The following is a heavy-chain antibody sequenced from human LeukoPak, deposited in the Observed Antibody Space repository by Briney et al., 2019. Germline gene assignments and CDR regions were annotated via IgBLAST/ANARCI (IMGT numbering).Heavy chain of an antibody. CDR2: ISAYNGNT. J-gene: IGHJ3*02. CDR3: ARGASYCSSTSCYIWDAFDI. D-gene: IGHD2-2*02. CDR1: GYIFTSYS. Sequence: ASVKVSCKASGYIFTSYSISWVRQAPGQGLEWMGWISAYNGNTNYAQKFQGRVTMTTDTSTSTAYMELKSLRSDDTAVYYCARGASYCSSTSCYIWDAFDIWGQGTMVTVSS. V-gene: IGHV1-18*01.